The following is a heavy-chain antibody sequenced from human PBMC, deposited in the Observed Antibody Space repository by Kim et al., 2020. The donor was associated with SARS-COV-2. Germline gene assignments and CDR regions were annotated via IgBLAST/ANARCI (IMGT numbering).Heavy chain of an antibody. CDR1: GFTFSSYW. D-gene: IGHD3-22*01. Sequence: GGSLRLSCAASGFTFSSYWMSWVRQAPGKGLEWVANIKQDGSEKYYVDSVKGRFTISRDNAKNSLYLQMNSLRAEDTAVYYCARVRVNYYDSSGYYYGPYYYYGMDVWGQGTTVTVSS. J-gene: IGHJ6*02. CDR2: IKQDGSEK. CDR3: ARVRVNYYDSSGYYYGPYYYYGMDV. V-gene: IGHV3-7*03.